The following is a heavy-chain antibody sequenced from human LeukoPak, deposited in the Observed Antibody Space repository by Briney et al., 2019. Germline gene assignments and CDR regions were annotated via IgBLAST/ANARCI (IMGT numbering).Heavy chain of an antibody. CDR1: GYTFTSHA. V-gene: IGHV1-3*01. CDR2: INAGNGNT. J-gene: IGHJ5*02. CDR3: ARFTMTRGWFDP. D-gene: IGHD3-22*01. Sequence: ASVKVSCKASGYTFTSHAIHWVRQAPGQRFQWMGWINAGNGNTKYSQKFQGRVTITRETSASTAYMELRSLRSEDTAIYYCARFTMTRGWFDPWGQGTLVTVSS.